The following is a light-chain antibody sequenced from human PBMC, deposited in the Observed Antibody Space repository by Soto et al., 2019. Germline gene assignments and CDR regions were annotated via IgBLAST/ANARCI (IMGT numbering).Light chain of an antibody. Sequence: QSVLTQPASVSGSPGQSITISCTGTSSDVGGYNYVSWSQQHPGKAPKLLISEVSRRPSGVPDRFSGSKSGNTASLTISGLQADDEADYYCWSYTTSDMWVFGGGTKLTVL. J-gene: IGLJ3*02. V-gene: IGLV2-14*03. CDR2: EVS. CDR1: SSDVGGYNY. CDR3: WSYTTSDMWV.